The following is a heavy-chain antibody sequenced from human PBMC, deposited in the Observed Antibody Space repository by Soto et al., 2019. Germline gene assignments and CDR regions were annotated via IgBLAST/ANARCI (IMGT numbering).Heavy chain of an antibody. V-gene: IGHV3-7*01. CDR3: VRGWSTLWGMDV. J-gene: IGHJ6*02. Sequence: LRLSCAASGFTFSTYWMNWVRQAPGKGLEWVANIKQDGSEKYYVDSVKGRFAISRDNAKDSLFLQMNNLRAEDTAVYYCVRGWSTLWGMDVWGQGTTVTVSS. CDR2: IKQDGSEK. CDR1: GFTFSTYW.